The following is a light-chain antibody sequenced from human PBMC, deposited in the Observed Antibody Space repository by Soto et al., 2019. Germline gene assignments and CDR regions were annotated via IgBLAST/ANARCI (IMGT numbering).Light chain of an antibody. Sequence: DIQMTQSPSTLSASIGDRVTITCRASQSIGTYLHWYQQKPGKAPKLLIYAASNLQSGVPSRFSGSGSGTDFTLTISSLHPDDLATYYCQQSCSSSITFGQGTRLEIK. J-gene: IGKJ5*01. CDR2: AAS. CDR1: QSIGTY. CDR3: QQSCSSSIT. V-gene: IGKV1-39*01.